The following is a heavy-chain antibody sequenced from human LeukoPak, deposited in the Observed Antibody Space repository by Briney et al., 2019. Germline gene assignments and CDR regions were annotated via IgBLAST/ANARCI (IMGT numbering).Heavy chain of an antibody. D-gene: IGHD2-15*01. CDR2: INYSGNA. CDR1: GGSLSGYY. V-gene: IGHV4-34*01. J-gene: IGHJ4*02. Sequence: SETLSLTCAVYGGSLSGYYWTWIRHTPGKGLEWIGEINYSGNANYNRSLKSRVTISADTSKNQFSLRLSSVTAADTAVYYCARRGTAYCRGGNCYSDKYFDYWGQGTQVTVSS. CDR3: ARRGTAYCRGGNCYSDKYFDY.